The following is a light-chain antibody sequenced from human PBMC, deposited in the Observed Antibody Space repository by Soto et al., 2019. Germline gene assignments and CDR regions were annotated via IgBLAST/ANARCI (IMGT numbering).Light chain of an antibody. CDR2: GAS. CDR3: QQYGSSRWP. CDR1: QSVSSNY. J-gene: IGKJ1*01. Sequence: EVVLTQSPGTLSLSPGERATLSCRASQSVSSNYFAWYQQKPGQAPRLLIYGASKRAAGIPDRFSGSGSGTDFTLTISRLEPEDFAVYYCQQYGSSRWPFGQGTKVEFK. V-gene: IGKV3-20*01.